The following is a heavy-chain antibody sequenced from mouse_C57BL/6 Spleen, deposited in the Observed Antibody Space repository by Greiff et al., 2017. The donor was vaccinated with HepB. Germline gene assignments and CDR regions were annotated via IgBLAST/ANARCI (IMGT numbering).Heavy chain of an antibody. CDR1: GFSLSTFGMG. CDR3: ARITPDYYGSSYWYFDV. CDR2: IWWDDDK. V-gene: IGHV8-8*01. Sequence: QVTLKECGPGILQPSQTLSLTCSFSGFSLSTFGMGVGWIRQPSGKGLEWLAHIWWDDDKYYNPALKSRLTISKDTSKNQVFLKIANVDTADTATYYCARITPDYYGSSYWYFDVWGTGTTVTVSS. D-gene: IGHD1-1*01. J-gene: IGHJ1*03.